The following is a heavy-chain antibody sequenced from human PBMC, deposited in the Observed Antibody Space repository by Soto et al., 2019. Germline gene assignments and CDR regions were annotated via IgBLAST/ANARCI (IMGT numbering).Heavy chain of an antibody. CDR3: ARVMRHLDQLWFDP. V-gene: IGHV1-69*12. CDR1: GGTFSSYA. D-gene: IGHD2-2*01. Sequence: QVQLVQSGAEVKKPGSSVKVSCKASGGTFSSYAISWVREAPGQGLEWMGGIIPIFGTAYYAQKFQGRVTITADETTSTAYMELSSLRSEDTAVYYCARVMRHLDQLWFDPWFQGTLVTVSS. CDR2: IIPIFGTA. J-gene: IGHJ5*02.